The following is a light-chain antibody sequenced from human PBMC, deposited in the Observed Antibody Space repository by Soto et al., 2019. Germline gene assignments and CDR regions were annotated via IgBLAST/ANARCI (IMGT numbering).Light chain of an antibody. Sequence: EIVLTQSPATLSLSPGERATLSCRACQSVSSYLAWYQQKPGQAPRLLIYDASNRATGIPARFSGSGSGTYFTLTISSLEPEDFAVYSCQQRSNWPPLTFGVGTKVDIK. CDR1: QSVSSY. J-gene: IGKJ4*01. V-gene: IGKV3-11*01. CDR2: DAS. CDR3: QQRSNWPPLT.